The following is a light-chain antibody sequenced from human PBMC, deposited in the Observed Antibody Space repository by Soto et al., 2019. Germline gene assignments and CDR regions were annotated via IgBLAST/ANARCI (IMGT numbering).Light chain of an antibody. CDR3: QKYNSAPRKT. CDR2: AAS. V-gene: IGKV1-27*01. CDR1: QGISNY. Sequence: DIPMTQSPSSLSASVGDRVTITCRASQGISNYLAWYQQKPGKVPKLLIYAASTLQSGVPSRFSGSGSGTEFTLTNNRPQAEDVATYYCQKYNSAPRKTFGGGTKVEIK. J-gene: IGKJ4*01.